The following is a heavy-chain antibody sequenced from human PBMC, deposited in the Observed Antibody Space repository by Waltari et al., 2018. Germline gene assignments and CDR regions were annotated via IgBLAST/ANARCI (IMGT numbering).Heavy chain of an antibody. CDR1: GFTVGDYA. J-gene: IGHJ4*02. CDR3: TRDPQWLPANFDY. V-gene: IGHV3-49*04. CDR2: IRSKAYGGTT. Sequence: EVQLVESGGGLVQPGRSLRLSCTASGFTVGDYAMSWVRQAPGKGLEWVGFIRSKAYGGTTEYAASVKGRFTISRDDSKSIAYLQMNSLKTEDTAVYYCTRDPQWLPANFDYWGQGTLVTVSS. D-gene: IGHD6-19*01.